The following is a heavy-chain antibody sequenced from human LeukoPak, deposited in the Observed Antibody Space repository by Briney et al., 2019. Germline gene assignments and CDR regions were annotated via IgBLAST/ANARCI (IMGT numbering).Heavy chain of an antibody. Sequence: SVKVSCKASGGTFSSYAISWVRQAPGQGLEWMGGIIPIFGTANYAQKLQGRVTITTDESTSTAYMELSSLRSEDTAVYYCAKQHASYYYDSSGYPDYWGQGTLVTVSS. CDR3: AKQHASYYYDSSGYPDY. V-gene: IGHV1-69*05. CDR1: GGTFSSYA. D-gene: IGHD3-22*01. CDR2: IIPIFGTA. J-gene: IGHJ4*02.